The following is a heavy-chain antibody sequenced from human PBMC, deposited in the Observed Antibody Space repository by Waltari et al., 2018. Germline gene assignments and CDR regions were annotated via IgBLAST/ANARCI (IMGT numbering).Heavy chain of an antibody. CDR1: GGSISGYY. Sequence: QLYLQESGPGLVKPSETLSLTCIVSGGSISGYYWAWIRQPVGKGLEWIGRMYTSGRSHYNPSLRSRIIMSVDMSTNQFSLNVTAVTAAASAVYFCEKEVVTWNYRDRYYMDVWGKGTTVTVSS. V-gene: IGHV4-4*07. J-gene: IGHJ6*03. CDR3: EKEVVTWNYRDRYYMDV. D-gene: IGHD1-7*01. CDR2: MYTSGRS.